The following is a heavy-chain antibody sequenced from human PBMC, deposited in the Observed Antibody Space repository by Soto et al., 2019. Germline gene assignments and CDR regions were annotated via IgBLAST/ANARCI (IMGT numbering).Heavy chain of an antibody. J-gene: IGHJ4*02. CDR1: GDSISTYY. Sequence: PSETLSLTCTVSGDSISTYYWSWIRQPPGKGLEWIGYISHSGSTNYNPSNKSRVTISVDTSKNQFSLKLSSVTAADTAVYYCARQPGYYDILTGYSTYYFDYWGQGTPVTVSS. CDR3: ARQPGYYDILTGYSTYYFDY. CDR2: ISHSGST. D-gene: IGHD3-9*01. V-gene: IGHV4-59*08.